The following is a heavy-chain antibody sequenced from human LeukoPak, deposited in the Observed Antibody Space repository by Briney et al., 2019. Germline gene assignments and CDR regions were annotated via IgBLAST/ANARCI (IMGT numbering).Heavy chain of an antibody. CDR1: GGSISSGDYY. CDR3: ARRPDCSSTSCYSFWFDP. Sequence: SQTLSLTCTASGGSISSGDYYWSWIRQPPGKGLEWIGYIYYSGSTYYNPSLKSRVTISVDTSKNQFSLKLSSVTAADTAVYYCARRPDCSSTSCYSFWFDPWGQGTLVTVSS. V-gene: IGHV4-30-4*08. D-gene: IGHD2-2*02. CDR2: IYYSGST. J-gene: IGHJ5*02.